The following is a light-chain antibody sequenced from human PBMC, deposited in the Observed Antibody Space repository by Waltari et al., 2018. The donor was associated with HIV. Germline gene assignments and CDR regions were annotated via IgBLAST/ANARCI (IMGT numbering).Light chain of an antibody. CDR3: QPHNNWLRT. V-gene: IGKV3-15*01. Sequence: VMPQSPASLSVSPGERATLSCRASQSVSYTVAWYQQRPGQTPSLLIFSTSTRATGVPARCSGGGAGEAFSFTIVCLQSEDFAVYGCQPHNNWLRTFGAGTKVE. CDR1: QSVSYT. J-gene: IGKJ4*01. CDR2: STS.